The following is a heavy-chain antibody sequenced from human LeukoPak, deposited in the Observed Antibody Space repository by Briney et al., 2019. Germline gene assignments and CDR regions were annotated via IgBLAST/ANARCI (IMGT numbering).Heavy chain of an antibody. CDR1: GFTFSSYG. CDR2: IWYDGSNK. J-gene: IGHJ5*02. CDR3: ARDRYYDILTGSPLGRFDP. D-gene: IGHD3-9*01. Sequence: PGRSLRLSCAASGFTFSSYGMHWVRQAPGKGLECVAVIWYDGSNKYYAASVKGRFTISRDNSKNTLYLQMNSLRAEDTAVYYCARDRYYDILTGSPLGRFDPWGQGTLVTVSS. V-gene: IGHV3-33*01.